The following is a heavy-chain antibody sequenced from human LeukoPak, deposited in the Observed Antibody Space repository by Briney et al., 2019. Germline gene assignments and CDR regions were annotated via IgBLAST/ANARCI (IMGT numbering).Heavy chain of an antibody. CDR3: ASFLYYYESSGYYYNY. D-gene: IGHD3-22*01. J-gene: IGHJ4*02. CDR1: GYTFTSYG. V-gene: IGHV1-18*01. CDR2: ISAYNGNT. Sequence: ASVKVSCKASGYTFTSYGISWVRQAPGQGLEWMGWISAYNGNTNYAQKLQGRVTMTTDTSTRTAYMELRSLRSDDTAVYCCASFLYYYESSGYYYNYWGQGTLVTVSS.